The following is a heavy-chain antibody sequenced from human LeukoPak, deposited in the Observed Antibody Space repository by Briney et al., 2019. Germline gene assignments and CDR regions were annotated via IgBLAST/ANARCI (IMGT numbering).Heavy chain of an antibody. V-gene: IGHV4-34*01. Sequence: SETLSLTCAVYGGSFSGYYWSWIRQPPGKGLEWIGEINHSGSTNYNPSLKSRVTISVDTSKNQFSLKLSSVTAADTAVYHCARASSGWNKDFDYWGQGTLVTVSS. CDR1: GGSFSGYY. CDR2: INHSGST. D-gene: IGHD6-19*01. CDR3: ARASSGWNKDFDY. J-gene: IGHJ4*02.